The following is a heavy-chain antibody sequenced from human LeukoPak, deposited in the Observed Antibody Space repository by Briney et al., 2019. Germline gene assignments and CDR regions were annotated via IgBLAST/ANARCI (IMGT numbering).Heavy chain of an antibody. D-gene: IGHD3-22*01. J-gene: IGHJ5*02. V-gene: IGHV4-59*01. CDR3: ARDFYDSSGSLEDWFDP. CDR2: IYYSGST. Sequence: SETLSLTCTVSGGSISSYYWSWIRQPPGKGLEWIGYIYYSGSTNYNPSLKSRVTISVDTSENQFSLKLSSVTAADTAVYYCARDFYDSSGSLEDWFDPWGQGTLVTVSS. CDR1: GGSISSYY.